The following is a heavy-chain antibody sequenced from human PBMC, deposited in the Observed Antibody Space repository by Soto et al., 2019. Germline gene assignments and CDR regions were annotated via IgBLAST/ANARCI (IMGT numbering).Heavy chain of an antibody. J-gene: IGHJ5*02. V-gene: IGHV4-39*01. Sequence: SETLSLTCTVSGGSISSSSYYWGWIRQPPGKGLEWIGSIYYSGSTYYNPSLKSRVTISVDTSKNQFSLKLSSVTAADTAVYYCARHGQWLRSLPPDLWFDPWGQGTLVTVSS. CDR3: ARHGQWLRSLPPDLWFDP. CDR1: GGSISSSSYY. D-gene: IGHD5-12*01. CDR2: IYYSGST.